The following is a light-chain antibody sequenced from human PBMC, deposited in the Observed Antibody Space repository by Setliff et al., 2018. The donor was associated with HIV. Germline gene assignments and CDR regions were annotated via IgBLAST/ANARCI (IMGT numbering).Light chain of an antibody. J-gene: IGLJ1*01. CDR1: SNDVGRYDL. CDR2: QAT. CDR3: CSNTGSNTFV. V-gene: IGLV2-23*01. Sequence: GSPGQSITISCTGTSNDVGRYDLVSWYQQHPARAPKLIIYQATRRPSGVSNRFSGSKSGNVASLTISGLQAEDEADYYCCSNTGSNTFVVGTGTKV.